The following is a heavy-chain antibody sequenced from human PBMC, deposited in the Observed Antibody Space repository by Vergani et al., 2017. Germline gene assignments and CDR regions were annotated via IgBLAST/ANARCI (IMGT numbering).Heavy chain of an antibody. V-gene: IGHV3-30*02. CDR2: IRHDGTNQ. D-gene: IGHD2-2*01. Sequence: VQLVESGGGVVQPGGSLRLSCAASAFTFSSYGMHWARQVPGKGLEWVAFIRHDGTNQYYADSVKGRFTISRDNSRNTLGLQMNSLKPEDTAVYYCAKSRGTCSSTSCFYHYAMDVWGQGTTVTVSS. CDR1: AFTFSSYG. J-gene: IGHJ6*02. CDR3: AKSRGTCSSTSCFYHYAMDV.